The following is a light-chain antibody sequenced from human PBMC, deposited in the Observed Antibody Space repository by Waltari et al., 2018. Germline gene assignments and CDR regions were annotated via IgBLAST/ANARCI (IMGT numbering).Light chain of an antibody. Sequence: EIVLTQSPATLSLSPGERATLSCRASQSVSVYLACYQQKPGQAPRLPTFDASSRATGIPARFSGSGSGTDFTLTISSLEPEDFAVYYCQQRSNGLTFGGGTRVEIK. J-gene: IGKJ4*01. V-gene: IGKV3-11*01. CDR2: DAS. CDR3: QQRSNGLT. CDR1: QSVSVY.